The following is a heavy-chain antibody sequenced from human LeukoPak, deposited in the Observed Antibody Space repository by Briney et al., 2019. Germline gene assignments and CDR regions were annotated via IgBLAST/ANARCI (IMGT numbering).Heavy chain of an antibody. V-gene: IGHV4-38-2*02. D-gene: IGHD5/OR15-5a*01. CDR3: ATLVSTRYYFDY. CDR1: GYSISSGYY. Sequence: SETLSLTCTVSGYSISSGYYWGWIRQPPGKGLEWTGSIDHSGSTYYNPSLKSRITISIDTSKNQFSLRLTSVTAADTAVYFCATLVSTRYYFDYWGQGTLVTVSS. CDR2: IDHSGST. J-gene: IGHJ4*02.